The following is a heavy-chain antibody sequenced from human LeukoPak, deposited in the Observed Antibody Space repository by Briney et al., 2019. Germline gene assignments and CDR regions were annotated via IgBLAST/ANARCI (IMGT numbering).Heavy chain of an antibody. CDR1: GYTFTSYD. J-gene: IGHJ3*02. V-gene: IGHV1-8*03. Sequence: GASVKVSCKASGYTFTSYDISWVRHATGQGLEWMGFMNSNSGNTGYAQKFQGRVTITRNTSISSAYMELSSLRSEDTAVYYCAGVPAYSSFDAFDIWGQRTMVTVSS. CDR2: MNSNSGNT. D-gene: IGHD6-6*01. CDR3: AGVPAYSSFDAFDI.